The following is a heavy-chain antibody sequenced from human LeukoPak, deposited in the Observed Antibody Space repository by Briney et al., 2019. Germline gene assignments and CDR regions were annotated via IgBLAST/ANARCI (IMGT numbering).Heavy chain of an antibody. V-gene: IGHV4-38-2*01. CDR2: IYHSGST. J-gene: IGHJ6*03. Sequence: SETLSLTCAVSGYSISSGYYWGRIRQPPGKGLEWIGSIYHSGSTYYNPSLKSRVTISVDTSKNQFSLKLSSVTAADTAVYYCARASQDYYYYMDVWGKGTTVTVSS. CDR3: ARASQDYYYYMDV. CDR1: GYSISSGYY.